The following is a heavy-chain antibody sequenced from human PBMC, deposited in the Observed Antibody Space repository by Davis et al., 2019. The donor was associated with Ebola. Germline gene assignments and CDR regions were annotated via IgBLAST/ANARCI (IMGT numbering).Heavy chain of an antibody. CDR1: GYNFTVYY. CDR2: ISTYNGNT. CDR3: ARKVTIYGMDV. V-gene: IGHV1-2*02. D-gene: IGHD4-17*01. J-gene: IGHJ6*02. Sequence: ASVKVSCKASGYNFTVYYIHWVRQAPGQGLEWMGWISTYNGNTNYAQKFQGRVTMTRDTSISTAYMELSRLRSDDTAVYYCARKVTIYGMDVWGQGTTVTVSS.